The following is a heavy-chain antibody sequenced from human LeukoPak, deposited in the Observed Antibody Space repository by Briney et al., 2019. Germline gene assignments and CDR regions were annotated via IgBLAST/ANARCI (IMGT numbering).Heavy chain of an antibody. V-gene: IGHV3-66*02. CDR3: ARHTPSTFDL. CDR1: GFSFSNNY. Sequence: GGSLRLSCAASGFSFSNNYMSWVRQAPGKAPEWVSVVYSGGKTFYADSVKGRFTISRDNSINTLFLEMNSLGLDDAAVYYCARHTPSTFDLWGQGVVVTVSA. J-gene: IGHJ5*02. CDR2: VYSGGKT.